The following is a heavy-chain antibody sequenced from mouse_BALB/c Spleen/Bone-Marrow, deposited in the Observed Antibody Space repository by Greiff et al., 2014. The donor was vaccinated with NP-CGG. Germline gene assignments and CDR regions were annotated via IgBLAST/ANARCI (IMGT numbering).Heavy chain of an antibody. CDR3: ARDMGLLRFDY. Sequence: EVMLVESGGGLVQPGGSLRLSCATSGFTFTDYYMSWVRQPPGKALEWLGFIRNKANGYTIEYSASAKGRFTISRDNSQSILYLQMNTLRAEDSATYYCARDMGLLRFDYWGQGTTLTVSS. V-gene: IGHV7-3*02. D-gene: IGHD1-1*01. J-gene: IGHJ2*01. CDR2: IRNKANGYTI. CDR1: GFTFTDYY.